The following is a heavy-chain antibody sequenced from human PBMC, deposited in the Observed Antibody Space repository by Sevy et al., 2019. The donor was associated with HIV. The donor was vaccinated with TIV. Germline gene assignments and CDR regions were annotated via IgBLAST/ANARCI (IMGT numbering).Heavy chain of an antibody. CDR1: GFDFSDPY. D-gene: IGHD6-19*01. Sequence: GGSLRLSCAASGFDFSDPYMDWVRQAPGQGLEWVAVVSFDGGNKYYPDSVKGRFTVSRDNSKNTLFLQMDSLRGEDTAVYYCARGPYSSGLRFDYWGQGTLVTVSS. J-gene: IGHJ4*02. CDR2: VSFDGGNK. CDR3: ARGPYSSGLRFDY. V-gene: IGHV3-30*03.